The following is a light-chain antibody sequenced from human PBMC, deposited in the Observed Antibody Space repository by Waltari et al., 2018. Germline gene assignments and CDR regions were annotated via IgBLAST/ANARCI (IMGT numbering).Light chain of an antibody. CDR2: EDN. CDR1: ASPRKH. J-gene: IGLJ3*02. Sequence: SYELPQPPAVSVSPGQPARITRSGRASPRKHAYWYHQKSGQVPLLVIYEDNRRPSGIPERFSGSSSGTKATLTITGAQADDEGDYYCYSTDSGGDHRGVFGGGTRLTVL. CDR3: YSTDSGGDHRGV. V-gene: IGLV3-10*01.